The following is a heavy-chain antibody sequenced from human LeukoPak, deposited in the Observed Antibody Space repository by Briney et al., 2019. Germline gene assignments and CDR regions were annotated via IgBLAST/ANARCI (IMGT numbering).Heavy chain of an antibody. CDR2: IIPIFGTA. CDR1: GGTFSSYA. CDR3: ARDDGPKEQWLVRTPNYYYGMDV. Sequence: SVKVSCKASGGTFSSYAISWVRQAPGQGLEWMGGIIPIFGTANYAQKFQGRVTITADESTSTAYMELSSLRSEDTAVYYCARDDGPKEQWLVRTPNYYYGMDVSGKGTTVTVSS. V-gene: IGHV1-69*01. J-gene: IGHJ6*04. D-gene: IGHD6-19*01.